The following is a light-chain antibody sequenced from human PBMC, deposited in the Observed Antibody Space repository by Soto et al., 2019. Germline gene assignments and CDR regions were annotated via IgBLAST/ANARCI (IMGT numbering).Light chain of an antibody. CDR2: SNT. CDR3: QSFDINVLALI. CDR1: NSNIGAGFG. Sequence: QSELTQPPSVSGAPGQRVTISCTGSNSNIGAGFGVQWYQQFPRTAPRLLIYSNTNRPSGVPDRFSASKSGTSASLAITGLRAEDEADYYCQSFDINVLALIFGVGTKLTVL. J-gene: IGLJ2*01. V-gene: IGLV1-40*01.